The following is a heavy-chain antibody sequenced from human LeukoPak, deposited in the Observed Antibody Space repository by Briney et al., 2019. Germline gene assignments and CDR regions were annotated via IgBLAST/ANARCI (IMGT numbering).Heavy chain of an antibody. D-gene: IGHD2-2*02. V-gene: IGHV4-34*01. J-gene: IGHJ6*02. CDR2: INHSGST. CDR1: GGSFSGYY. Sequence: PSETLSLTCAVYGGSFSGYYWSWIRQPPGKGLEWIGEINHSGSTNYNPSLKSRVTISVDTSKNQFSLKLSSVTAADTAVYYWAITARYCSSTSCYSPRNGMDVWGQGTTVTVSS. CDR3: AITARYCSSTSCYSPRNGMDV.